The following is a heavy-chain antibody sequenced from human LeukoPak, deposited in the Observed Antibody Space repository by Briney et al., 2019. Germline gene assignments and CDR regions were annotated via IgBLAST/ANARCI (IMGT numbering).Heavy chain of an antibody. D-gene: IGHD1-26*01. CDR2: IKQDGNER. CDR3: ARVLELTLDY. Sequence: GGSLRLSCEASGFTFSSYWMSWVRQAPGKGLEWVANIKQDGNERFFVDSVKGRFTISRDNAGNSVSLQMNNLTAEDTAVYYCARVLELTLDYWGQGTLVTVSS. CDR1: GFTFSSYW. J-gene: IGHJ4*02. V-gene: IGHV3-7*01.